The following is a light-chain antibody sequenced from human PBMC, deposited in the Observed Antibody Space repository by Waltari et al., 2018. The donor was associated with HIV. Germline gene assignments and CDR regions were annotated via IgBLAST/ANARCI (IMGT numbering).Light chain of an antibody. CDR2: GAS. V-gene: IGKV3-20*01. Sequence: ELVLTQSPGTLSLSPGERATLSCRASQSVSSSSLAWYQQKPGQAPRLLIYGASSRATGIPDRFSGSGSGTDFTLTISRLEPEDFAVYYCQQYGSSQTWTFGQGTKVEIK. CDR3: QQYGSSQTWT. CDR1: QSVSSSS. J-gene: IGKJ1*01.